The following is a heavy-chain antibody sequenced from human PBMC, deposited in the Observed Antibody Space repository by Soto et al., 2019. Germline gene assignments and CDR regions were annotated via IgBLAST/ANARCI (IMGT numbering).Heavy chain of an antibody. CDR2: ISFSGTT. Sequence: KTSETLSLTCTVSGDSSTRSYWSWIRQPPGKGLEWIGYISFSGTTNYNPSLKSRVTISLDTSKTQFSLKLSSVTAADTAVYYCARASQMVINPYYYPMDVWGQGTTVTVSS. D-gene: IGHD3-22*01. V-gene: IGHV4-59*01. CDR3: ARASQMVINPYYYPMDV. J-gene: IGHJ6*02. CDR1: GDSSTRSY.